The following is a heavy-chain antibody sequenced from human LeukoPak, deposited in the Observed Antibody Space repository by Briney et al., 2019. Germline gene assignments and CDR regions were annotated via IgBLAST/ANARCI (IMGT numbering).Heavy chain of an antibody. CDR3: ARYPYSDSGVWRAFDY. CDR2: MHYSGIT. J-gene: IGHJ4*02. Sequence: PSETLSLTCIVSGGSISSGSHYWGWIRQPPGKGLEWTGSMHYSGITYYNPSLTSRVTISVDTSKDQFSLRLTSVTAADTAVYYCARYPYSDSGVWRAFDYWGQGTLVTVSS. CDR1: GGSISSGSHY. V-gene: IGHV4-39*01. D-gene: IGHD5-12*01.